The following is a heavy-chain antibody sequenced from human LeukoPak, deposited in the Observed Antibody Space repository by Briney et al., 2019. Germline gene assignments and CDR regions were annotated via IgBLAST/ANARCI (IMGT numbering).Heavy chain of an antibody. CDR2: INHSGST. J-gene: IGHJ4*02. V-gene: IGHV4-34*01. D-gene: IGHD3-22*01. CDR1: GGSFSGYY. CDR3: ARSNYYDSSGMSPDDY. Sequence: PSETLSLTCAVYGGSFSGYYWSWIRQPPGKGLEWIGEINHSGSTNYNPSLKSRVTISVDTSKNQFSLKLSSVTAADTAVYYCARSNYYDSSGMSPDDYWGQGTLVTVSS.